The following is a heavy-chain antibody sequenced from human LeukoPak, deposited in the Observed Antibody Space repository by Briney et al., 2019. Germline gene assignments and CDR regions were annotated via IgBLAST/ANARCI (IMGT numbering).Heavy chain of an antibody. CDR2: IIPIFGTA. Sequence: GASVKVSCKASGYTFTSNYIHWVRQAPGQGLEWMGGIIPIFGTANYAQKFQGRVTITADESTSTAYMELSSLRSEDTAVYYCARDSEDSGSYADYWGQGTLVTVSS. CDR3: ARDSEDSGSYADY. CDR1: GYTFTSNY. D-gene: IGHD1-26*01. V-gene: IGHV1-69*13. J-gene: IGHJ4*02.